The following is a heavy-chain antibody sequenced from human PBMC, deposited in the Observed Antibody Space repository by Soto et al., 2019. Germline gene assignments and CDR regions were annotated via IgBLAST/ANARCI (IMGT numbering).Heavy chain of an antibody. CDR2: ISGSGGST. Sequence: GGSLRLSCAAPGFTFSSYAMSWVRQAPGKGLEWVSAISGSGGSTYYADSVKGRFTISRDNSKNTLYLQMNSLRAEDTAVYYCAKDPYYDFWSGYQNWGQGTLVTVSS. J-gene: IGHJ4*02. CDR3: AKDPYYDFWSGYQN. CDR1: GFTFSSYA. V-gene: IGHV3-23*01. D-gene: IGHD3-3*01.